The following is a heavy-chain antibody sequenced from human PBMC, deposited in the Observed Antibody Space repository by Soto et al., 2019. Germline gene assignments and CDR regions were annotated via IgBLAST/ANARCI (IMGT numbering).Heavy chain of an antibody. CDR1: GYIFINYY. CDR2: INPNGGST. D-gene: IGHD6-13*01. V-gene: IGHV1-46*01. Sequence: QVQLVQSGAEVKKPGASVKVSCKASGYIFINYYIHWVRQAPGQGLEWIGIINPNGGSTNYAQKFRGIVTLARDTSTSTVYMDLSSLRSEDTAMYYCARDLAAGDFWGQGTLVTVSS. J-gene: IGHJ4*02. CDR3: ARDLAAGDF.